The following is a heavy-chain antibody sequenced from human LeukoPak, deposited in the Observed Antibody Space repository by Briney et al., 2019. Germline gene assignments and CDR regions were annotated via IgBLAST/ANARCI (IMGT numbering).Heavy chain of an antibody. J-gene: IGHJ4*02. CDR3: ARQDYYYVCGRYRPFDY. CDR2: IIPIFGTA. V-gene: IGHV1-69*05. D-gene: IGHD3-16*02. Sequence: GASVKLSCKASGGTFSSYAISWVRQAPGQGLEWMGRIIPIFGTANYAQKFQGRVTITTDESTSTAYMELSSLRSEDTAVYYCARQDYYYVCGRYRPFDYWGQGTLVTVSS. CDR1: GGTFSSYA.